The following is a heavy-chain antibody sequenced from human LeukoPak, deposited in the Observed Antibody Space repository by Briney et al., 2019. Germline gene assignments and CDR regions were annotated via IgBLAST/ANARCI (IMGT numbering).Heavy chain of an antibody. D-gene: IGHD4-17*01. CDR3: AKPSGDRDY. CDR2: ISYDGSNK. J-gene: IGHJ4*02. V-gene: IGHV3-30*18. CDR1: GFTFSSYG. Sequence: PGRSLRLSCAASGFTFSSYGMYWVRQAPGKGLEWVAVISYDGSNKYYADSVKGRFTISRDNSKNTLYLQMNSLRAEDTAVYYCAKPSGDRDYWGQGTLVTVSS.